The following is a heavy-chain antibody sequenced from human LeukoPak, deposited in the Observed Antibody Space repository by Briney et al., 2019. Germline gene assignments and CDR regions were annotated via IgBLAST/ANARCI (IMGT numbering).Heavy chain of an antibody. D-gene: IGHD3-9*01. CDR1: GYTFTSYY. J-gene: IGHJ6*02. CDR2: INPSGGST. Sequence: GESLKISCKGSGYTFTSYYIHWVRQAPGQGLEWMGVINPSGGSTSHAQKFQGRLIMTRDTSTSTVYTELSSLRSEDTAVYYCARPLVALKDYYYGLDVWGQGTTVTVSS. CDR3: ARPLVALKDYYYGLDV. V-gene: IGHV1-46*01.